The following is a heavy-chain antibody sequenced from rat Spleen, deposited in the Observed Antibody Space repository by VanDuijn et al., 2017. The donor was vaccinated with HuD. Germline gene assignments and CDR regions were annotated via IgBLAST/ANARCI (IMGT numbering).Heavy chain of an antibody. J-gene: IGHJ2*01. CDR1: GFTFSTAW. CDR3: ASYDGSYYHY. V-gene: IGHV6-6*01. Sequence: EVQVLESGGGLVQPGNSLKLSCATSGFTFSTAWMYWYRQFPEKRLEWVARIKAKANNYATDYTESANGRFTLTKEDSKSSIYMQMNNLKEEDTAMYFCASYDGSYYHYWGQGLMVTVSS. CDR2: IKAKANNYAT. D-gene: IGHD1-12*02.